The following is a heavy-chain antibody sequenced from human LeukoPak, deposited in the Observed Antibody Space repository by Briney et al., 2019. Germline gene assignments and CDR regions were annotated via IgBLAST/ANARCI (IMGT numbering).Heavy chain of an antibody. Sequence: SETLSLTCTVSGGSISSSSYYWSWIRQPPGKGPVWIGRIYYSGSTYYSPSLKSRITISVDTSKNQFSLKLSSVTAADTAVYYCATHISGGGTVFDYSGQGTLVTVSS. CDR2: IYYSGST. V-gene: IGHV4-39*01. CDR1: GGSISSSSYY. D-gene: IGHD3-10*01. J-gene: IGHJ4*02. CDR3: ATHISGGGTVFDY.